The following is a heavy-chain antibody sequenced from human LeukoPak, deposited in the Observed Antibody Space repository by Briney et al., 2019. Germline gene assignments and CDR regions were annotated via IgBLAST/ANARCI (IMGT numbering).Heavy chain of an antibody. CDR3: ARGGVDGAFDM. V-gene: IGHV3-74*01. J-gene: IGHJ3*02. CDR1: GFTLSHYW. Sequence: PGGSLRLSCVPSGFTLSHYWMHWVRQTPGKVLVWVSRITNDASSTIHADSVKGRFTISRDSVKETLYLQMNSLRAEDTAVYYCARGGVDGAFDMWGLGTMVTVSS. D-gene: IGHD1-26*01. CDR2: ITNDASST.